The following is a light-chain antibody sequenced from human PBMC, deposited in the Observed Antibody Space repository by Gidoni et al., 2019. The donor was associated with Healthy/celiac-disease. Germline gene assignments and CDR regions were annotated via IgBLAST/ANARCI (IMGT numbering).Light chain of an antibody. CDR3: QQYGSSPLT. V-gene: IGKV3-20*01. Sequence: EIVLTQSPGTLSLSPGKRATLPCRASQSVSSSYLDWYQQKPGQAPRLLIYGASSRATGIPDRFSGSGSGTDFTLTISRLEPEDFAVYYCQQYGSSPLTFGPGTKVDIK. J-gene: IGKJ3*01. CDR2: GAS. CDR1: QSVSSSY.